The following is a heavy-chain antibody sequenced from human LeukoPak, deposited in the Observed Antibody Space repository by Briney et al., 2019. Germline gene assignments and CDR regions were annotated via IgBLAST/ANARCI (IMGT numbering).Heavy chain of an antibody. J-gene: IGHJ3*02. CDR2: IKQDGSEI. D-gene: IGHD3-22*01. Sequence: PGGSLRLSCAASGFTLSSYWMTWVRQAPGKGLEWVAYIKQDGSEIYYMDSVKGRFTISRDNAKNSLYLQMNSLRAEDTAVYYCAGHYDSSGYRVDVFDIWGQGTMVTVSS. CDR3: AGHYDSSGYRVDVFDI. V-gene: IGHV3-7*01. CDR1: GFTLSSYW.